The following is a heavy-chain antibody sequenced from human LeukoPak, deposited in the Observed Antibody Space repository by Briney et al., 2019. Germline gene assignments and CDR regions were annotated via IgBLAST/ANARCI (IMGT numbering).Heavy chain of an antibody. Sequence: GGSLRLSCAASGFTFSTYCMHWVRQAPGKGPMRVSRICPDGTVTNYADSVKARFIISRDNARNTVYLQMNSLRVEDTAVYYCVRDFRSADYWGQGALVTVSS. CDR3: VRDFRSADY. CDR1: GFTFSTYC. J-gene: IGHJ4*02. V-gene: IGHV3-74*01. CDR2: ICPDGTVT.